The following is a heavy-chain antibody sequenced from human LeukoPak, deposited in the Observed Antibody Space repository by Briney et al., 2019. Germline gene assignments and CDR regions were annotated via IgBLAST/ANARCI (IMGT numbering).Heavy chain of an antibody. V-gene: IGHV3-23*01. CDR2: ISISGSSK. CDR1: GFTFSSYA. D-gene: IGHD2-15*01. CDR3: AKDKSTDPRGRILSLGVLDY. Sequence: GESLRLSCAASGFTFSSYAMSWVRQAPGKGLEWVAGISISGSSKSYAAPEKGRFTIARNNTKNTLYMEMNSLIAEDTAVYYGAKDKSTDPRGRILSLGVLDYWGQGTMVTVSS. J-gene: IGHJ4*02.